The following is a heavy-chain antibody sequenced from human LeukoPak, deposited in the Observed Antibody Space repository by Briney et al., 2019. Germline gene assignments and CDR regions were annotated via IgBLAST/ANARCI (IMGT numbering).Heavy chain of an antibody. D-gene: IGHD3-22*01. J-gene: IGHJ4*02. CDR3: ARADNSGTIFDY. V-gene: IGHV3-7*01. CDR2: IAQDGSEE. CDR1: GFSFSRYW. Sequence: GGSLRLSCAASGFSFSRYWMTWVRQAPGKGLEWVANIAQDGSEEYYVDSVKGRFTISTDNAKNSLYLQMNSLRAEDTAVYYCARADNSGTIFDYWGQGTLVGVSS.